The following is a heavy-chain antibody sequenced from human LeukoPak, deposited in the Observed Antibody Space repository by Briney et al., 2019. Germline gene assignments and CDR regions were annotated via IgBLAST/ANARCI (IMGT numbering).Heavy chain of an antibody. CDR1: GGTFSSYA. J-gene: IGHJ2*01. CDR3: ARIEGLSSSSKIWYFDL. Sequence: ASVKVSCKASGGTFSSYAISWVRQAPGQGLEWMGGIIPIFGTANYAQKFQGRVTITTDESTSTAYMELSSLRSEDTAVYYCARIEGLSSSSKIWYFDLWGRGTLVTVSS. D-gene: IGHD6-6*01. CDR2: IIPIFGTA. V-gene: IGHV1-69*05.